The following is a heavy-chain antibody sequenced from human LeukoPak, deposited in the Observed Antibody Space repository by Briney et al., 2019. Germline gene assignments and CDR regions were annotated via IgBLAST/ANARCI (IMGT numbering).Heavy chain of an antibody. CDR2: IYSSGST. V-gene: IGHV4-4*07. Sequence: SETLSLTCTVPGGSISSYYWSWIRQPAGKGLEWIGRIYSSGSTNYNPSLKSRVTISVDTSKNQFSLKLSSVTAADTAVYYCARGGYYGSGNDFRFDPWGQGTLVTVSS. D-gene: IGHD3-10*01. CDR1: GGSISSYY. J-gene: IGHJ5*02. CDR3: ARGGYYGSGNDFRFDP.